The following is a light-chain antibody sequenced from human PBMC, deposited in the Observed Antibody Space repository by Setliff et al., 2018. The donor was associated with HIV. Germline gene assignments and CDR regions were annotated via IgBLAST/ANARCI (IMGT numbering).Light chain of an antibody. CDR2: SDS. V-gene: IGLV1-44*01. Sequence: VLTQPPSASGTPGQRVTISCSGSSSNIGGHSVYWYQQLPGTAPKLLIYSDSQRPSGVPDRFSGSKSGTSASLTISGLQAEDEADYYCCSYTGSSTFDVFGTGTQLTVL. J-gene: IGLJ1*01. CDR3: CSYTGSSTFDV. CDR1: SSNIGGHS.